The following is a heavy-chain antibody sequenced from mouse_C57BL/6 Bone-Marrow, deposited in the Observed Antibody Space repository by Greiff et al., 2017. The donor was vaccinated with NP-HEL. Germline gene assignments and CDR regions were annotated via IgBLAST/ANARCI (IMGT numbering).Heavy chain of an antibody. D-gene: IGHD1-1*01. CDR2: ISGGGGNT. J-gene: IGHJ2*01. CDR1: GFTFSSYT. Sequence: EVKLMESGGGLVKPGGSLKLSCAASGFTFSSYTMSWVRQTPEKRLEWVATISGGGGNTYYPDSVKGRFTISRDNATNTLYLQMSSLRSEDTALDYCARGPYYGSSVDYWGQGTTLTVAS. V-gene: IGHV5-9*01. CDR3: ARGPYYGSSVDY.